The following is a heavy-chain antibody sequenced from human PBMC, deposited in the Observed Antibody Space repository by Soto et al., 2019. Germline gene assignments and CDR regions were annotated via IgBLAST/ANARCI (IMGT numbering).Heavy chain of an antibody. CDR3: ARDRQAGF. CDR1: GYTFTNYG. D-gene: IGHD6-6*01. Sequence: GESLKISCKASGYTFTNYGITWVRQAPGQGLEWMGWISPYNGNTNYAQNLQGRVSMTTDTSTNTAYMELRSLSSDDTAVYYCARDRQAGFWGQGTPVTVSS. V-gene: IGHV1-18*01. J-gene: IGHJ4*02. CDR2: ISPYNGNT.